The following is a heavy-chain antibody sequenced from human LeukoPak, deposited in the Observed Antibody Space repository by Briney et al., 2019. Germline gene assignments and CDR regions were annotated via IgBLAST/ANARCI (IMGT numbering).Heavy chain of an antibody. CDR2: IKQDGSEK. Sequence: GGSLRLSCAASGFTFSSYWMSWVRQAPGKGLEWVANIKQDGSEKYYVDSVKGRFTISRDNAKNSLYLQMNSLRAEDTAVYYCSREVYCSSTSCYTGYFQHWGQGTLVTVSS. CDR1: GFTFSSYW. J-gene: IGHJ1*01. V-gene: IGHV3-7*01. D-gene: IGHD2-2*02. CDR3: SREVYCSSTSCYTGYFQH.